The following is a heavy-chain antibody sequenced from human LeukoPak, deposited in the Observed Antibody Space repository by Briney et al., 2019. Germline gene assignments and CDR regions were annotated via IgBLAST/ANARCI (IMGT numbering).Heavy chain of an antibody. CDR1: GFTFSSYS. CDR2: ISSSSSTI. V-gene: IGHV3-48*02. Sequence: PGGSLRLSCAASGFTFSSYSMNWVRQAPGKGLEWVSYISSSSSTIYYADSVKGRFTIFRDNAKNSLYLQMNSLRDEDTAVYYCARAPTTHERFLEWLLKGGRGYYFDYWGQGTLVTVSS. D-gene: IGHD3-3*01. J-gene: IGHJ4*02. CDR3: ARAPTTHERFLEWLLKGGRGYYFDY.